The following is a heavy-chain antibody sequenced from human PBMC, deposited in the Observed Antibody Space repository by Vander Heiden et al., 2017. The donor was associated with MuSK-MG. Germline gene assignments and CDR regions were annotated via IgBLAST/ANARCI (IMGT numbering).Heavy chain of an antibody. J-gene: IGHJ3*02. Sequence: QVQLQESGPGLVKPSPTLSLPCTVPGGSISSGGYYWTWIRQHPGKGLEWIGYIYYSGNIYYNPSLESRVTISLDTSKNQFSLNLSSVTAADTAVYYCAREEGALDIWGEGTMVTVSS. CDR1: GGSISSGGYY. CDR2: IYYSGNI. CDR3: AREEGALDI. V-gene: IGHV4-31*03.